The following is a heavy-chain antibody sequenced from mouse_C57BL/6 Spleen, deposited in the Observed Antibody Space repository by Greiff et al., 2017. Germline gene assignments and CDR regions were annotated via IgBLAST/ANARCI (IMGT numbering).Heavy chain of an antibody. CDR3: AREKGTAVMDY. Sequence: VKLVESGAELVKPGASVKISCKASGYAFSSYWMNWVKQRPGKGLEWIGQIYPGDGDTNYNGKFKGKATLTADKSSSTAYMQLSSLTSEDSAVYFCAREKGTAVMDYWGQGTSVTVSS. CDR1: GYAFSSYW. D-gene: IGHD3-3*01. CDR2: IYPGDGDT. V-gene: IGHV1-80*01. J-gene: IGHJ4*01.